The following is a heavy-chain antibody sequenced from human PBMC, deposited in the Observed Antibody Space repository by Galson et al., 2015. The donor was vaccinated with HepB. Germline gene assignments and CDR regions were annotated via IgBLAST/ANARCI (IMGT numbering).Heavy chain of an antibody. CDR2: ISPTGSA. J-gene: IGHJ5*02. V-gene: IGHV4-34*10. CDR1: SGSFSVYY. D-gene: IGHD6-6*01. CDR3: AGGPARGWFGP. Sequence: SETLSLTCAVYSGSFSVYYWSWIRQSPGKGLEWIGEISPTGSANYNPSLRGRVTMTIDTSKKQFSLKLSSLTAADTAKYYCAGGPARGWFGPWGQGTLVTVSS.